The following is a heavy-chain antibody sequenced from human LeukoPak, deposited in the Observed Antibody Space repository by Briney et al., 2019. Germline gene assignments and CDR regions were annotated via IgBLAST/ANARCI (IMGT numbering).Heavy chain of an antibody. D-gene: IGHD3-3*01. CDR1: GYTFPSYG. V-gene: IGHV1-18*01. J-gene: IGHJ4*02. CDR2: ISAYNGNT. Sequence: ASVKVSCKASGYTFPSYGISWVRQAPGQGLEWMGWISAYNGNTNYAQKLQGRVTMTTDTSTRTAYMELRSLRSDDTAVYYCARATFTVLRFLEWLPVFDYWGQGTLVTVSS. CDR3: ARATFTVLRFLEWLPVFDY.